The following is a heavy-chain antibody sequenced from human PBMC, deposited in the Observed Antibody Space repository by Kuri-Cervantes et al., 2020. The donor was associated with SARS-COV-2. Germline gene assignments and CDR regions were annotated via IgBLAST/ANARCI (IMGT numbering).Heavy chain of an antibody. J-gene: IGHJ6*03. Sequence: SQTPSLTCAVPGYSITSGYYWGWIRQPPGKGLEWIGSISHSGSTNHNPSLKSPVTISVDTSKNQFSLKLSSVTAADTAVYYCARDLRNTVVTPNYYYYYYMDVWGKGTTVTVSS. CDR2: ISHSGST. D-gene: IGHD4-23*01. V-gene: IGHV4-38-2*02. CDR3: ARDLRNTVVTPNYYYYYYMDV. CDR1: GYSITSGYY.